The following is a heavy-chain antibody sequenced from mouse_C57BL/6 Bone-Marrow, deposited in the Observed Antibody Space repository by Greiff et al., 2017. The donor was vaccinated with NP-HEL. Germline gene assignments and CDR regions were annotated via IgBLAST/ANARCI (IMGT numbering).Heavy chain of an antibody. V-gene: IGHV3-6*01. Sequence: EVKLQESGPGLVKPSQSLSLTCSVTGYSITSGYYWNWIRQFPGNKLEWMGYISYDGSNNYNPSLKNRISITRDTSKNQFFLKLNSVTTEDTATYYCARDRGYGSSLDYWGQGTSVTVSS. CDR2: ISYDGSN. D-gene: IGHD1-1*01. CDR3: ARDRGYGSSLDY. CDR1: GYSITSGYY. J-gene: IGHJ4*01.